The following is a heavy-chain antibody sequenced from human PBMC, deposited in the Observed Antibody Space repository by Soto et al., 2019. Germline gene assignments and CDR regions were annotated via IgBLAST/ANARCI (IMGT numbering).Heavy chain of an antibody. CDR2: IIPIFGTA. J-gene: IGHJ4*02. CDR3: ARGVGSNYIPEVPFDY. V-gene: IGHV1-69*12. D-gene: IGHD4-4*01. CDR1: GGTFSSYA. Sequence: QVQLVQSGAEVKKPGSSVKVSCKASGGTFSSYAISWVRQAPGQGLEWMGGIIPIFGTANYAQKFQGRVTITADESTSTAYMERSSLRSEDAAVYYCARGVGSNYIPEVPFDYWGQGTLVTVSS.